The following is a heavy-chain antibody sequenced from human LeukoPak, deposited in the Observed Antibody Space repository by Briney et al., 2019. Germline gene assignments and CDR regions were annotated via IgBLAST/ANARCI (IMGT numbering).Heavy chain of an antibody. Sequence: SQTLSLTCAVSGGSISSGGYSWSWIRQPPGKGLEWIGYIYHSGSAYYNPSLKSRVTISVDRSKNQFSLKLSSVTAADTAVYYCARGGWLQFTYYFAYWGQGTLVTVSS. CDR2: IYHSGSA. V-gene: IGHV4-30-2*01. CDR1: GGSISSGGYS. CDR3: ARGGWLQFTYYFAY. J-gene: IGHJ4*02. D-gene: IGHD5-24*01.